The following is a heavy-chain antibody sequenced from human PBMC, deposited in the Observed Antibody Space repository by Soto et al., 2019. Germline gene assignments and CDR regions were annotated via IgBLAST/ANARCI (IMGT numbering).Heavy chain of an antibody. V-gene: IGHV4-30-4*01. CDR2: IYYSGST. J-gene: IGHJ6*02. D-gene: IGHD6-6*01. CDR3: ARGSSIAGLYYGMDV. CDR1: GGSISSCDYY. Sequence: SETLSLTCTVSGGSISSCDYYWSWIRQPPGKGLEWIGYIYYSGSTYYNPSLKSRVTISLDTSKNQFSLKLSSVTAADTAVYYCARGSSIAGLYYGMDVWGQGTTVTVSS.